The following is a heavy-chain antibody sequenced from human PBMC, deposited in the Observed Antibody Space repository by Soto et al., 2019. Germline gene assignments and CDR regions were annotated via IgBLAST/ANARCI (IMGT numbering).Heavy chain of an antibody. CDR2: MNPNSGNT. CDR1: AYTITSYD. CDR3: ARLSSGCYYNAYYFGMDV. Sequence: SLKVSCKASAYTITSYDINRGRQATGQGSEGMGWMNPNSGNTAYAQKFQGRVTMPRNTSISTAYMELSSLRSEDTAVYYCARLSSGCYYNAYYFGMDVWGQGTTVTVS. J-gene: IGHJ6*02. D-gene: IGHD3-10*01. V-gene: IGHV1-8*01.